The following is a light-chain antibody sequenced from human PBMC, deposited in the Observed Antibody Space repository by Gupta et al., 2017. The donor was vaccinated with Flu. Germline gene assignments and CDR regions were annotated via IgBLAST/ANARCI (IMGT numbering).Light chain of an antibody. CDR1: ALADQY. J-gene: IGLJ2*01. Sequence: GHTARITGSGDALADQYGYWYQQKPGQAPTMVVRKDNQRPSGIPERFSGSSSGTKVTLTISGVQAEDEADYYCQSSDNSGTYVIFGGGTKLTVL. CDR2: KDN. V-gene: IGLV3-25*03. CDR3: QSSDNSGTYVI.